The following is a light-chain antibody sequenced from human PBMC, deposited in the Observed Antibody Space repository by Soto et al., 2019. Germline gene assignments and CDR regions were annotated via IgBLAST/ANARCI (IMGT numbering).Light chain of an antibody. V-gene: IGKV3D-15*01. CDR1: QSVSSSY. CDR3: QQYNNWPPWT. CDR2: GAS. J-gene: IGKJ1*01. Sequence: EIVMTQSPVTLSVSPGERATLSCRASQSVSSSYLAWYQQKPGQAPRLLIYGASSRATGIPDRFSGSGSGTEFTLTISSLQSEDFAVYYCQQYNNWPPWTFGQGTKVDIK.